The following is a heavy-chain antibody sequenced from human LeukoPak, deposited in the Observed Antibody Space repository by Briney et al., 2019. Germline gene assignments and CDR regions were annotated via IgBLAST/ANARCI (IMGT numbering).Heavy chain of an antibody. CDR2: ISYDGSNK. CDR3: ARGRYFDWLKDIYYYYGMDV. CDR1: GFTFSSYA. V-gene: IGHV3-30*04. J-gene: IGHJ6*04. D-gene: IGHD3-9*01. Sequence: GGSLRLSCAASGFTFSSYAMRWVRQAPSKGLEWVAVISYDGSNKYYADSVKGRFTISRDNSKNTLYLQMNSLRAEDTAVYYCARGRYFDWLKDIYYYYGMDVWGKGTTVTVSS.